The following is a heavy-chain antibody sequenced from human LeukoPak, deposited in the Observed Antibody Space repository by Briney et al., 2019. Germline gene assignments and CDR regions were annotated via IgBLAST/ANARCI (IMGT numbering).Heavy chain of an antibody. CDR2: ISAYNGNT. J-gene: IGHJ4*02. CDR3: ARVAGTYRNYFDY. V-gene: IGHV1-18*01. D-gene: IGHD6-19*01. CDR1: GYSFSSYG. Sequence: ASVKVSCKASGYSFSSYGITWVRQAPGQGLECMGWISAYNGNTNYAQNLQGRVTMTTDTSTSTVYMELRSLRSDDTAVYYCARVAGTYRNYFDYWGQGTLVTVSS.